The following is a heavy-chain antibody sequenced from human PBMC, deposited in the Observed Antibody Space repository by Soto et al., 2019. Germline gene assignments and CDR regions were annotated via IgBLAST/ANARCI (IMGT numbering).Heavy chain of an antibody. Sequence: EVQLVESGGGLVKPGGSLRLSCAASGFTFSSYSMNWVRQAPGKGLEWVSSISCSSSYIYYADSVKGRFTISRDNAKNSLYLQMNSLRAEDTAVYYCARGYHYYDSSGYDKWDAFDIWGQGTMVTVSS. D-gene: IGHD3-22*01. CDR3: ARGYHYYDSSGYDKWDAFDI. J-gene: IGHJ3*02. CDR2: ISCSSSYI. CDR1: GFTFSSYS. V-gene: IGHV3-21*01.